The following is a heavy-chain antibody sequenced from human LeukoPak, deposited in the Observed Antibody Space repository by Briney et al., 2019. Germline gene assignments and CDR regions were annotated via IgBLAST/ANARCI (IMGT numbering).Heavy chain of an antibody. CDR2: IYHSGTT. D-gene: IGHD2-2*01. CDR1: GGSISSGGYY. Sequence: SETLSLTSTVSGGSISSGGYYWAWIRQPPGKGLEWIGYIYHSGTTYYNPSLKSRLTMSVDRSKNQFSLKLSSVTAADTAVYFCARAPQVVPAAYYVDVWGKGTTVTVSS. CDR3: ARAPQVVPAAYYVDV. V-gene: IGHV4-30-2*01. J-gene: IGHJ6*03.